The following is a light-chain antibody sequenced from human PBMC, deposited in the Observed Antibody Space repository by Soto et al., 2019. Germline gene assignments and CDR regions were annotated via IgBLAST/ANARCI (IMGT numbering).Light chain of an antibody. CDR3: QQSYSSPFT. CDR1: QNIRSY. V-gene: IGKV1-39*01. Sequence: DIQMTQSPSSLSASVGDRVTISCRASQNIRSYLNWYQQKPGKAPKLLIYAAFNLQSGVPSRFSGSGSGTDFTLTINSLQPEDFATYYCQQSYSSPFTFGPGTKVDI. CDR2: AAF. J-gene: IGKJ3*01.